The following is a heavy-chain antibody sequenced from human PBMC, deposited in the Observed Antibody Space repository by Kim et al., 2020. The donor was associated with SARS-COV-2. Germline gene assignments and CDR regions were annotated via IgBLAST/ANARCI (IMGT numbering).Heavy chain of an antibody. CDR3: ARGEGPNYDILTGYYNNYYYYGMDV. V-gene: IGHV1-69*13. D-gene: IGHD3-9*01. CDR2: IIPIFGTA. CDR1: GGTFSSYA. Sequence: SVKVSCKASGGTFSSYAISWVRQAPGQGLEWMGGIIPIFGTANYAQKFQGRVTITADESTSTAYMELSSLRSEDTAMYYCARGEGPNYDILTGYYNNYYYYGMDVWGQGTTVTVSS. J-gene: IGHJ6*02.